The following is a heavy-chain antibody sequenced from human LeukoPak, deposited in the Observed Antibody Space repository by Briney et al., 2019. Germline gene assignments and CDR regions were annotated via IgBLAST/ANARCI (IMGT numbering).Heavy chain of an antibody. D-gene: IGHD3-3*01. Sequence: PGGSLRLSCAASGFTFSSYWMHWVRQAPGKGLVWVSRINSDGSSTSYADSVKGRFTISRDNAKNTLYLQMNSLRAEDTAVYYCARSYYDFWSGYYTGEDYWGQGTLVTVSS. CDR1: GFTFSSYW. CDR2: INSDGSST. CDR3: ARSYYDFWSGYYTGEDY. J-gene: IGHJ4*02. V-gene: IGHV3-74*01.